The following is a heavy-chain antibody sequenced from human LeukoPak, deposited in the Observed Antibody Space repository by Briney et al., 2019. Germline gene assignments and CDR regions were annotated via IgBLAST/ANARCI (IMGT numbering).Heavy chain of an antibody. D-gene: IGHD1-26*01. J-gene: IGHJ3*02. CDR1: GYTFTGYY. V-gene: IGHV1-2*02. Sequence: ASVKVSCKASGYTFTGYYMHWVRQAPGQGLEWMGWINPNSGGTNYAQKFQGRVTMTRDTSISTAYMELSSLRSEDTAVYYCAREYSGSHQSGAFDIWGQGTMVTVSS. CDR2: INPNSGGT. CDR3: AREYSGSHQSGAFDI.